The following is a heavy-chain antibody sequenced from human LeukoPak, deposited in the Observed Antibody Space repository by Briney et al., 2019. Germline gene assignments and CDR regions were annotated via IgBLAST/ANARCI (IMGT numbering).Heavy chain of an antibody. D-gene: IGHD3-10*01. V-gene: IGHV1-24*01. J-gene: IGHJ5*02. CDR1: GYTLTELS. Sequence: ASVKVSCKVSGYTLTELSMHWVRQAPGKGLEWMGGFDPEDGETIYAQKFQGRVTMTEDTSTDTAYMELSSLRSEDTAVYYCATVPGLGTDSYYYGSGKSRFDPWGQGTLVTVSS. CDR3: ATVPGLGTDSYYYGSGKSRFDP. CDR2: FDPEDGET.